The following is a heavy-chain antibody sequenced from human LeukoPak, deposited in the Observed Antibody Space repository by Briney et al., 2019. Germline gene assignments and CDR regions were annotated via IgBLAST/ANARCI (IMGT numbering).Heavy chain of an antibody. CDR2: IYYSGST. CDR3: ARGAEYDFWSGYLDY. V-gene: IGHV4-59*01. J-gene: IGHJ4*02. Sequence: PSETLSLTCTVSGGSISSYYWSWIRQPPGKGLEWIGYIYYSGSTNYNPSLKSRVTISVDTSKNQFSLKLSSVTAADTAVYYCARGAEYDFWSGYLDYWGQGTLVTVSS. D-gene: IGHD3-3*01. CDR1: GGSISSYY.